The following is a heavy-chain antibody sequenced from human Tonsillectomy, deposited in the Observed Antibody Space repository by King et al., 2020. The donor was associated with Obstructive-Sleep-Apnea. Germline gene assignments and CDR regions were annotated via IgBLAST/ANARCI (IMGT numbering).Heavy chain of an antibody. J-gene: IGHJ6*02. CDR1: GFTFDDYG. Sequence: VQLVESGGGVVRPGGSLRLSCAASGFTFDDYGMSWVRQAPGKGLEWVSGINWNGGSTGYADSVKGRFTISRDNAKNSLYLQMNSLRAEDTALYHCARSCSGGSCRYALVYGMDVWGQGTTVTVSS. V-gene: IGHV3-20*01. D-gene: IGHD2-15*01. CDR2: INWNGGST. CDR3: ARSCSGGSCRYALVYGMDV.